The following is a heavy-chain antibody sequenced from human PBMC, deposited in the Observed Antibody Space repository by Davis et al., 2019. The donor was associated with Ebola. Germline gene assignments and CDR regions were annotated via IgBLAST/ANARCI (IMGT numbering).Heavy chain of an antibody. J-gene: IGHJ6*02. CDR1: GGSFSGYY. CDR2: INHSGST. D-gene: IGHD3-16*01. CDR3: ARLPYEGEYYYYGMDV. V-gene: IGHV4-34*01. Sequence: SETLSLTCAVYGGSFSGYYWSWIRQPPGKGLEWIGEINHSGSTNYNPSLKSRVTISVDTSKNQFSLKLSSVTAADTAVYYCARLPYEGEYYYYGMDVWGQGTTVTVSS.